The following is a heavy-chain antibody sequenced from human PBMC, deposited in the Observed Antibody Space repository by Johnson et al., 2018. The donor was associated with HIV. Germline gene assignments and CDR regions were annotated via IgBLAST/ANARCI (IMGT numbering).Heavy chain of an antibody. CDR2: IWYDGSNK. CDR1: GFTVSSYV. V-gene: IGHV3-33*08. Sequence: VQLVESGGGLVQPGGSLRLSCAASGFTVSSYVMHWVRQAPGKGLEWVAVIWYDGSNKYYADSVKGRFTVSRDNSKKTLYLQMNSLRAEDTAVYYCARDRRDDFWSGYSHGFDIWGQGTMVTVSS. J-gene: IGHJ3*02. D-gene: IGHD3-3*01. CDR3: ARDRRDDFWSGYSHGFDI.